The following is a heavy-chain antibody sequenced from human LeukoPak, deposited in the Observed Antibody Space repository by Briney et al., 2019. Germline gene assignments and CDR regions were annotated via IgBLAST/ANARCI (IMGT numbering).Heavy chain of an antibody. D-gene: IGHD3-10*01. CDR1: GFTFDDYA. CDR2: ISWNSGSI. V-gene: IGHV3-9*01. J-gene: IGHJ4*02. Sequence: GGSLRLSCAASGFTFDDYAMHWVRQAPGKGLEWVSGISWNSGSIGYADFVKGRFTISRDNAKNSLYLQMNSLRAEDTAVYYCASGSGGSGSRYWGQGTLVTVSS. CDR3: ASGSGGSGSRY.